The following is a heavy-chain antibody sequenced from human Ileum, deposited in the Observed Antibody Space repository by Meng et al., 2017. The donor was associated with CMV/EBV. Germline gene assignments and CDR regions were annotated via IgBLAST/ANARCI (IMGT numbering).Heavy chain of an antibody. CDR3: ARLSTRYYYGSGSYLFDP. Sequence: YTVNRYASNWARKATGQGLEWRGGMNPDSGNTGYAQKFQGRVTMTRNTSISTAYMELSSLRSEDTAVYYCARLSTRYYYGSGSYLFDPWGQGTLVTVSS. CDR2: MNPDSGNT. D-gene: IGHD3-10*01. J-gene: IGHJ5*02. V-gene: IGHV1-8*01. CDR1: YTVNRYA.